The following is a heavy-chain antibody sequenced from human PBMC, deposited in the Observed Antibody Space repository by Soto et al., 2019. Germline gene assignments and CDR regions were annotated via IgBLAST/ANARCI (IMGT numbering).Heavy chain of an antibody. D-gene: IGHD6-13*01. CDR3: ARGSSSSWPDDAFDI. V-gene: IGHV3-13*01. CDR1: GFTFSSYD. Sequence: GGSLRLSCAASGFTFSSYDMHWVRQATGKGLEWVSAIGTAGDTYYPGSVKGRFTISGENAKNSLYLQMNSLRAVDTAVYYCARGSSSSWPDDAFDIWGQGTMVTVSS. J-gene: IGHJ3*02. CDR2: IGTAGDT.